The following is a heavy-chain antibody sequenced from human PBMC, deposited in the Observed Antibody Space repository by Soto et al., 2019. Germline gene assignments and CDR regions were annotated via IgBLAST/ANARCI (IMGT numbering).Heavy chain of an antibody. J-gene: IGHJ4*02. Sequence: PGGSLRLSCAASGFTFSSYAMNWVRQAPGKGLEWVSVISGSGGSTYYSDSVKGRFTISRDSSKNTLYLQMNSLRADDTAVYYCARAVAGLNYPLYFDYWGQGALVTVSS. CDR1: GFTFSSYA. CDR2: ISGSGGST. V-gene: IGHV3-23*01. D-gene: IGHD6-19*01. CDR3: ARAVAGLNYPLYFDY.